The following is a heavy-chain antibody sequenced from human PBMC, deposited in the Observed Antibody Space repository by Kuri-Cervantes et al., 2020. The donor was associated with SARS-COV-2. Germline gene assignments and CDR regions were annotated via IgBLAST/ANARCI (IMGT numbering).Heavy chain of an antibody. Sequence: SETLSLTCTVSGGSISSSSYYWGWIRQPPGKGLEWIGYIYHSGSTYYNPSLKSRVTISVDRSKNQFSLKLSSVTAADTAVYYCARDGSGGDADYWGQGTLVTVSS. D-gene: IGHD2-15*01. CDR1: GGSISSSSYY. CDR2: IYHSGST. J-gene: IGHJ4*02. CDR3: ARDGSGGDADY. V-gene: IGHV4-30-2*01.